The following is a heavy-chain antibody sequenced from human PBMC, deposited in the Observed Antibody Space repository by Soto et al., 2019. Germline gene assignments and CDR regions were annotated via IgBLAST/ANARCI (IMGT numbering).Heavy chain of an antibody. D-gene: IGHD5-18*01. V-gene: IGHV1-69*01. CDR1: GGTFSSYA. Sequence: QVQLVQSGAEVKKPGSSVKVSCKASGGTFSSYAISWVRQAPGQGLEWMGGIIPIFGTANYAQKFQGRVTITADESTSTAYMELSSLRSEETAVYYCASCGYSYGWDAFDIWGQGTMVTVSS. CDR3: ASCGYSYGWDAFDI. CDR2: IIPIFGTA. J-gene: IGHJ3*02.